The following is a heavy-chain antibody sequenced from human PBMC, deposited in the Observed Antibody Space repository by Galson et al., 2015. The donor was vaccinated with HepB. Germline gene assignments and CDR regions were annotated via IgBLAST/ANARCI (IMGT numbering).Heavy chain of an antibody. CDR1: GFTFSSYA. D-gene: IGHD3-22*01. Sequence: LRLSCAASGFTFSSYAMSWVRQAPGKGLEWVSGVSGSGGATYYAASVQGRFTISRDNSKNTLYLQLNSLRAEDTAVYYCAKDLVPYYDSTLDAFDIWGQGTMVTVSS. V-gene: IGHV3-23*01. CDR2: VSGSGGAT. CDR3: AKDLVPYYDSTLDAFDI. J-gene: IGHJ3*02.